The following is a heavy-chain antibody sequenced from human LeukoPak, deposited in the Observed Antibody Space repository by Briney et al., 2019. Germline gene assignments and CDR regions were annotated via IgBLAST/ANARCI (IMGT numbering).Heavy chain of an antibody. CDR1: GYTFTGYY. D-gene: IGHD6-13*01. CDR2: INPNSGGT. CDR3: ARGGVAAAGTGNYYYGMDV. V-gene: IGHV1-2*02. Sequence: ASVKVSCKASGYTFTGYYMHWVRQAPGQGLEWMGWINPNSGGTNYGQKFQGRVTMTRDTSISTAYMELSRLRSDDTAVYYCARGGVAAAGTGNYYYGMDVWGQGTTVTVSS. J-gene: IGHJ6*02.